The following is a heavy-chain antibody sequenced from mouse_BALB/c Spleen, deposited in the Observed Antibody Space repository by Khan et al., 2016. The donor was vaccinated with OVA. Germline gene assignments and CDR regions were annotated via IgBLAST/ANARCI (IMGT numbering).Heavy chain of an antibody. CDR3: ARWFDGYSSLYAMDY. CDR2: IWSDGST. V-gene: IGHV2-6*02. CDR1: GFSLTSYG. J-gene: IGHJ4*01. D-gene: IGHD2-3*01. Sequence: VQLVESGPGLVAPSQSLSITCTVSGFSLTSYGVHWVRQPPGKGLEWLVVIWSDGSTNYNSVLKSRLSISKDNSKSQVFLKMNSLQTDDTAIDYCARWFDGYSSLYAMDYWGKGTSVTVSS.